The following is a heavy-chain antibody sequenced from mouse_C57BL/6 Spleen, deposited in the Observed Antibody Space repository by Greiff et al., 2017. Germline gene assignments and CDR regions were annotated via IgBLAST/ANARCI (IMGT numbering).Heavy chain of an antibody. J-gene: IGHJ4*01. D-gene: IGHD2-5*01. CDR1: GYTFPSYW. CDR2: IDPNSGGT. V-gene: IGHV1-72*01. CDR3: ASSTGYSNSAMDY. Sequence: QVQLQQSGAELVKPGASVKLSCQASGYTFPSYWMHWVKQRPGRGLEWIGRIDPNSGGTKYNEKFKSKATLTVDKPSRTAYMQLSSLASEDTAFYQCASSTGYSNSAMDYWGQGTSVTVYS.